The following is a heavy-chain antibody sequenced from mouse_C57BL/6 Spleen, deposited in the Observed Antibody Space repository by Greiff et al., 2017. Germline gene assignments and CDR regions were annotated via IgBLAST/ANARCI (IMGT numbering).Heavy chain of an antibody. CDR3: TSRDYDGYYPDY. V-gene: IGHV1-15*01. CDR1: GYTFTDYE. J-gene: IGHJ2*01. Sequence: VQLQQSGAELVRPGASVTLSCKASGYTFTDYEMHWVKQTPVHGLEWIGAIDPETGGPCYNQKFKGKAILTADKSSSTAYMVLRSLTSEDSAVYYCTSRDYDGYYPDYWGQGTTLTVSS. D-gene: IGHD2-3*01. CDR2: IDPETGGP.